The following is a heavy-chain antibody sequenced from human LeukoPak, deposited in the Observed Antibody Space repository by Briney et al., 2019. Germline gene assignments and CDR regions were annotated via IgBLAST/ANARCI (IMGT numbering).Heavy chain of an antibody. J-gene: IGHJ5*02. CDR1: GGTFSSYA. CDR3: ARVSWGHGGYHRGWFDP. CDR2: IIPTLGIA. D-gene: IGHD4-17*01. Sequence: ASVKVSCKASGGTFSSYAISWVRQAPGQGLEWMGRIIPTLGIANYAQKFQGRVTITADKSTSTAYMELSSLRSEDTAVYYCARVSWGHGGYHRGWFDPWGQGTLVTVSS. V-gene: IGHV1-69*04.